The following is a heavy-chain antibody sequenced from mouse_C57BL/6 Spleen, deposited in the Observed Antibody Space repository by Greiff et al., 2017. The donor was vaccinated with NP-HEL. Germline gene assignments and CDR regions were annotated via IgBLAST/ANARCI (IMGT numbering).Heavy chain of an antibody. V-gene: IGHV1-69*01. D-gene: IGHD2-3*01. CDR3: ARTLYDGYLYWYFDV. Sequence: QVQLKQPGAELVMPGASVKLSCKASGYTFTSYWMHWVKQRPGQGLEWIGEIDPSDSYTNYNQKFKGKSTLTVDKSSSTAYMQLSSLTSEDSAVYYCARTLYDGYLYWYFDVWGTGTTVTVSS. CDR1: GYTFTSYW. CDR2: IDPSDSYT. J-gene: IGHJ1*03.